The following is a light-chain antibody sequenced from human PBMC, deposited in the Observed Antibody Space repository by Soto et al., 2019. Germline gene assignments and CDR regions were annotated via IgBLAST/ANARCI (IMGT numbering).Light chain of an antibody. Sequence: DIPMTQSPSSLSASVGDRVTITCRASQSISSYLNWYQQKPGKAPKLLIYAASSLQSGVPSRFSGSGSGTDFTLTISSLQPEDVANYYCQQSYSTPRTFGQGTKVEIK. CDR1: QSISSY. CDR2: AAS. J-gene: IGKJ1*01. V-gene: IGKV1-39*01. CDR3: QQSYSTPRT.